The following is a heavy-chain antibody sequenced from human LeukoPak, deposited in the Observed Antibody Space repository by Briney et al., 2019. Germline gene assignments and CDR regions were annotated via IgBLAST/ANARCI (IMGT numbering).Heavy chain of an antibody. D-gene: IGHD1-26*01. Sequence: PGGSLRLSCAASGFTFSSYTMNWVRQAPGKGLEWVSSNSSSSSYVLYADSVKGRFTISRDNAKNSLYLQMNSLRAEDTAVYYCARVRELYRDYWGQGTLVTVSS. V-gene: IGHV3-21*01. CDR3: ARVRELYRDY. CDR1: GFTFSSYT. J-gene: IGHJ4*02. CDR2: NSSSSSYV.